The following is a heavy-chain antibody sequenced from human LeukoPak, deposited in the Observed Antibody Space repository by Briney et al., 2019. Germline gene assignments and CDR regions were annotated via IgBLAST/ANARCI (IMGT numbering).Heavy chain of an antibody. Sequence: ASVKVSCKASGYTFTSYGITWVRQAPGQGLEWMGWISGYSGNTNYAHNLQGRFTMTTDASTSTVYMQLNSLRSDDTAVYYCARGPYSGSYFAPYYIDYCGQGTLVTVSS. D-gene: IGHD1-26*01. J-gene: IGHJ4*02. CDR3: ARGPYSGSYFAPYYIDY. CDR2: ISGYSGNT. V-gene: IGHV1-18*01. CDR1: GYTFTSYG.